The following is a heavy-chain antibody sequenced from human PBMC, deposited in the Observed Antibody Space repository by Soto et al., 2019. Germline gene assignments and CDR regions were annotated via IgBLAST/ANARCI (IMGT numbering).Heavy chain of an antibody. D-gene: IGHD2-2*01. V-gene: IGHV3-23*01. Sequence: EVQLLESGGGLVQPGGSLRLSCAASGFSFNNYAMNWVRQAPGQGLEWVSTISDSGSTYYADSVKGRFTISRDKSKNTLYLQMQSLRAEDTAVYFCAKDVGGHYCTPTSCLYFFHAWGRGTLVTVSS. J-gene: IGHJ4*02. CDR3: AKDVGGHYCTPTSCLYFFHA. CDR1: GFSFNNYA. CDR2: ISDSGST.